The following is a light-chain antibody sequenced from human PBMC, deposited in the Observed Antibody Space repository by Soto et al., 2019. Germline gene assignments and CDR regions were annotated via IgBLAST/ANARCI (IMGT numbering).Light chain of an antibody. V-gene: IGKV3-15*01. CDR1: QSVSSSY. J-gene: IGKJ1*01. Sequence: EIVLTQSPGTLSLSPGERTNLSCRASQSVSSSYLAWYQQKPGQAPGLXXYEASTRANGIPARFSGSGSGTELTLTISSLQSEDFAVYSCQQYSNWPSWTFGQGTKVDIK. CDR3: QQYSNWPSWT. CDR2: EAS.